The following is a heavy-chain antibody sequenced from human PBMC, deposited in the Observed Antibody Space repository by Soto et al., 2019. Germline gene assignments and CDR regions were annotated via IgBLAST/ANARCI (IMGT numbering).Heavy chain of an antibody. V-gene: IGHV3-30-3*01. D-gene: IGHD3-16*01. J-gene: IGHJ6*01. CDR3: ARELTQHYYYGMDV. CDR1: GFTFSSYA. Sequence: HPGGSLRLSCAASGFTFSSYAMHWVRQAPGKGLEWVAVISYDGSNKYYADSVKGRFTISRDNSKNTLYLQMNSLRAEDTAVYYCARELTQHYYYGMDVSGQGTTVTVSS. CDR2: ISYDGSNK.